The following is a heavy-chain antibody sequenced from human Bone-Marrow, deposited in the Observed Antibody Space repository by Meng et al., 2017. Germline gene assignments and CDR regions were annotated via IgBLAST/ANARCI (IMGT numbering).Heavy chain of an antibody. J-gene: IGHJ5*02. D-gene: IGHD3-10*01. Sequence: GSLRLSCTVSGGSISSYYWSWIRQPPGKGLEWIGYIYYSGSTNYNPSLKSRVTISVDTSKNQFSLKLSSVTAADTAVYYCARSPKSRDYYGSGSYYSRFDPWGQGTRVTVSS. V-gene: IGHV4-59*01. CDR2: IYYSGST. CDR1: GGSISSYY. CDR3: ARSPKSRDYYGSGSYYSRFDP.